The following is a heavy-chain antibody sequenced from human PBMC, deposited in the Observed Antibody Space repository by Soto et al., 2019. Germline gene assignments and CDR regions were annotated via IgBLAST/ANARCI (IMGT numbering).Heavy chain of an antibody. CDR3: ARGGYSYGFDY. CDR1: GGSISSYY. D-gene: IGHD5-18*01. Sequence: QVQLQESGPGLVKPSETLSLTCTVSGGSISSYYWSWIRQPPGKGLEWIGYIYYSGSTNYNPSLKSRVPLSVDTSKNQCSLKLSSVTAADTAVDYCARGGYSYGFDYWGQGTLVTVSS. V-gene: IGHV4-59*01. J-gene: IGHJ4*02. CDR2: IYYSGST.